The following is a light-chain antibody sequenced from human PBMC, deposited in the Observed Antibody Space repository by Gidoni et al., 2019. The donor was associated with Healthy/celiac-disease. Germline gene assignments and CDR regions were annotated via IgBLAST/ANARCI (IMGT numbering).Light chain of an antibody. CDR2: EVS. CDR3: SSYAGSNNYVV. V-gene: IGLV2-8*01. Sequence: QSALTQPPSASGSPGHSVTISCTGTSSDVGGYNSVSWYQQHPGKAPKLMIYEVSKRPSGVPDRFSGSKSGNTASLTVSGLQAEDEADYYCSSYAGSNNYVVFGGGTKLTVL. J-gene: IGLJ2*01. CDR1: SSDVGGYNS.